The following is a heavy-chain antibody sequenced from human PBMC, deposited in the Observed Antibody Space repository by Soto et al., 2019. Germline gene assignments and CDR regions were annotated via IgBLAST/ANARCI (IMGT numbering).Heavy chain of an antibody. V-gene: IGHV4-34*01. CDR3: ARWWLGGYDSYFDY. D-gene: IGHD5-12*01. CDR1: GASFRGYL. Sequence: QVQLHQWGAGLLKPSETLSLTCGVYGASFRGYLWSWIRQPPGKGLEWIGEISHSGSTDYNPSLKRRFTISVDASKNQFSLKLSSGTAADTAVYYCARWWLGGYDSYFDYWGQGALVTVSS. CDR2: ISHSGST. J-gene: IGHJ4*02.